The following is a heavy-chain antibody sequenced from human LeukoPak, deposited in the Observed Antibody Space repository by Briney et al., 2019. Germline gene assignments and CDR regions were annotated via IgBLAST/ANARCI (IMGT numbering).Heavy chain of an antibody. CDR1: GFTFSSYA. CDR3: AKGDRSGGSCDY. CDR2: ISGSGGST. J-gene: IGHJ4*02. Sequence: GGSLRLSCAASGFTFSSYAMSWVRQAPGKGLEWVSAISGSGGSTYYADSVKGRFTISRDNSKNTLYLQMNSLRAEVTAVYYCAKGDRSGGSCDYWGQGTLVTVSS. V-gene: IGHV3-23*01. D-gene: IGHD2-15*01.